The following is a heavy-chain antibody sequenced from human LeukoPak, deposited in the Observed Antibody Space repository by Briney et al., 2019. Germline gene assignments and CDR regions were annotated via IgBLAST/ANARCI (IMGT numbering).Heavy chain of an antibody. CDR1: GFTFSTYE. J-gene: IGHJ6*03. V-gene: IGHV3-48*03. D-gene: IGHD7-27*01. Sequence: GGSLRLSCAASGFTFSTYEMHWVRQAPGKGLEWVSYISSSGGTIYSPDSVKGRFTISRDNAKNSLYLQMNSLRAEDTAVYYCARAGYYMDVWGKGTTVTISS. CDR2: ISSSGGTI. CDR3: ARAGYYMDV.